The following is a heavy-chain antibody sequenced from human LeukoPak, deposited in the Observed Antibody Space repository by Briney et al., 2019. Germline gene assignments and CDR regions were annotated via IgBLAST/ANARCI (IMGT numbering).Heavy chain of an antibody. CDR2: IYWDDDK. Sequence: ESGPTLVKPTQTLTLTCTFSGFSLSTSGVGVGWIRQPPRKALEWLALIYWDDDKRYSPSLKSRLTITKDTSKNQVVVTLTNMDPVDTATYYCAHIGGALVPFDYWGQGTLVTVSS. CDR3: AHIGGALVPFDY. D-gene: IGHD1-26*01. V-gene: IGHV2-5*02. CDR1: GFSLSTSGVG. J-gene: IGHJ4*02.